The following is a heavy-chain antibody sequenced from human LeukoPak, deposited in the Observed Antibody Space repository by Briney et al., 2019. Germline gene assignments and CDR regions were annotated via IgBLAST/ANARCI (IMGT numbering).Heavy chain of an antibody. J-gene: IGHJ4*02. Sequence: KTSETLSLTCTVSGGSISSYYWSWIRQPPGKGLEWIGYIYYSGSTNYNPSLKSRVTISVDTSKNQFSLKLSSVTAADTAVYYCARDSPVGAIPFVVYWGQGTLVTVSS. CDR2: IYYSGST. V-gene: IGHV4-59*12. D-gene: IGHD1-26*01. CDR3: ARDSPVGAIPFVVY. CDR1: GGSISSYY.